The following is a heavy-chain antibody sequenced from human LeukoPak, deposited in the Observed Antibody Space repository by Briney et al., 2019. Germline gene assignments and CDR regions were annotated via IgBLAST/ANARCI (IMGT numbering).Heavy chain of an antibody. CDR1: GFTFSNFA. J-gene: IGHJ5*02. V-gene: IGHV3-23*01. Sequence: GGSLRLSCAASGFTFSNFAMMWVRQAPGKGLEWVSSITGDYATYSADPAKGRFTTSRDNSKNIVYLQMDSLRDDDTAVYYCAKGAASGLVDWFDPWGQGTLVTVSS. D-gene: IGHD3-22*01. CDR3: AKGAASGLVDWFDP. CDR2: ITGDYAT.